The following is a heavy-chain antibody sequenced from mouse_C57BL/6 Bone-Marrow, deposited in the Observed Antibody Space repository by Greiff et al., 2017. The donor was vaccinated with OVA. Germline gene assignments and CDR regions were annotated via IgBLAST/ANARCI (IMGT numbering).Heavy chain of an antibody. CDR1: GFTFSDAW. CDR3: TGPCYGMGLDY. V-gene: IGHV6-6*01. Sequence: EVKVEESGGGLVQPGGSMKLSCAASGFTFSDAWMDWVRQSPEKGLEWVAEIRNKANNHATYYAESVKGRFTISRDDSKSSVYLQMNSLRAEDTCSYDGTGPCYGMGLDYWGQGTTLTVSS. CDR2: IRNKANNHAT. D-gene: IGHD1-1*01. J-gene: IGHJ2*01.